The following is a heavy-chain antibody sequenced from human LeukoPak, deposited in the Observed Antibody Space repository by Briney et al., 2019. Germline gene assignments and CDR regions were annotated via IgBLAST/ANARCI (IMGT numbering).Heavy chain of an antibody. Sequence: ASVKVSCKASGGTFSSYAISWVRQAPGQGLEWMGGIIPIFGTANYAQKFQDRVTITTDESTSTAYMELSSLRSEDTAVYYCARLLSSNDAFDIWGQGTMVTVSS. CDR1: GGTFSSYA. D-gene: IGHD5/OR15-5a*01. CDR2: IIPIFGTA. J-gene: IGHJ3*02. V-gene: IGHV1-69*05. CDR3: ARLLSSNDAFDI.